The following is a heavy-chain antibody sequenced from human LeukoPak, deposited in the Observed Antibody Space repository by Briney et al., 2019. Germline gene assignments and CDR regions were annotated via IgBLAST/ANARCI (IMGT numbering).Heavy chain of an antibody. D-gene: IGHD3-22*01. V-gene: IGHV3-21*01. Sequence: GGSLRLSCAASGFTFSSYSLNWVRQAPGKGLEWVSSISSTSNYRYYADSVKGRFTISRDNAKNSVYLQMNSLRAEDTAVYYCARSRQHYYESSGYYEIFNWYFDLWGRGTLVTVSS. J-gene: IGHJ2*01. CDR2: ISSTSNYR. CDR1: GFTFSSYS. CDR3: ARSRQHYYESSGYYEIFNWYFDL.